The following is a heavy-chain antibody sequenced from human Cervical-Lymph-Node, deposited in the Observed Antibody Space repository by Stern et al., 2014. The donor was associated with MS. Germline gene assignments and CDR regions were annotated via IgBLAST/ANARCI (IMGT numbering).Heavy chain of an antibody. CDR2: IYWSDDK. Sequence: ESGPTLVKPTQTLTLTCTFSGFSLRSSGVGVGWIRQPPGKALEWLALIYWSDDKRYSPSLRHRLTVTKDASRNQVVLTMTNVDPMDTATYYCAHSLDFWSGSHRSRPWGQGTLVTVSS. V-gene: IGHV2-5*01. D-gene: IGHD3-3*01. CDR1: GFSLRSSGVG. J-gene: IGHJ5*02. CDR3: AHSLDFWSGSHRSRP.